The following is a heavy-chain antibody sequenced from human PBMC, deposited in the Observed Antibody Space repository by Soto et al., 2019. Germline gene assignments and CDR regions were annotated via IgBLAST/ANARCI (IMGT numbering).Heavy chain of an antibody. CDR2: ISSRSTTI. J-gene: IGHJ5*02. D-gene: IGHD5-12*01. Sequence: HPGGSLRLSCAASGFTLSTYSMNWVRQAPGKGLEWVSHISSRSTTIYYADPVKGRFTISRDNAENSLYLAMNSLRVEDTAVYYCARGRPFDIGYDYWFDTWGQGTLVTVSS. CDR3: ARGRPFDIGYDYWFDT. V-gene: IGHV3-48*01. CDR1: GFTLSTYS.